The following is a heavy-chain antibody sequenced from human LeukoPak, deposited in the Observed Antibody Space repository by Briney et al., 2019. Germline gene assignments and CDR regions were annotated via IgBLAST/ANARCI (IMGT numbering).Heavy chain of an antibody. CDR1: GYTFTSYA. D-gene: IGHD2-2*01. CDR2: INTNTGNP. V-gene: IGHV7-4-1*02. Sequence: ASVTVSCKASGYTFTSYAMNWVRQAPGQGLEWMGWINTNTGNPTYAQGFTGRFVFSLDTSVSTAYLQISSLKAEDTAVYYCATCSTSCTPRDWFDPWGQGTLVTVSS. J-gene: IGHJ5*02. CDR3: ATCSTSCTPRDWFDP.